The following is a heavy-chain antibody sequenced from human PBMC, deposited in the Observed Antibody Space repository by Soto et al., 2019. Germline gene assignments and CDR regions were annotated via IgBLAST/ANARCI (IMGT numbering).Heavy chain of an antibody. Sequence: GGSLRLSCAASGFTFSDYYMSWIRQAPGKGLEWVSYISSSSSYTNYADSVKGRFTISRDNAKNSLYLQMNSLRAEDTAVYYCAREVYSSSWYDPGGYYGMDVWGQGTTVTVS. V-gene: IGHV3-11*06. CDR3: AREVYSSSWYDPGGYYGMDV. J-gene: IGHJ6*02. CDR2: ISSSSSYT. CDR1: GFTFSDYY. D-gene: IGHD6-13*01.